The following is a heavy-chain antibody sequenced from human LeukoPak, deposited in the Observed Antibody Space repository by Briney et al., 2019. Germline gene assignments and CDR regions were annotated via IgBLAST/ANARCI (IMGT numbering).Heavy chain of an antibody. CDR1: GDSISSGSSYY. CDR3: ARRAIPYSSSWYTGAFDP. V-gene: IGHV4-39*01. J-gene: IGHJ5*02. Sequence: PSETLSLTCTVSGDSISSGSSYYWAWIRQPRGKGLEWIGSFYYSGSTYYNPSLKSRVTISVDTSKNQFSLKVSSVTAADTAVYYCARRAIPYSSSWYTGAFDPWGQGTLVTVSS. CDR2: FYYSGST. D-gene: IGHD6-13*01.